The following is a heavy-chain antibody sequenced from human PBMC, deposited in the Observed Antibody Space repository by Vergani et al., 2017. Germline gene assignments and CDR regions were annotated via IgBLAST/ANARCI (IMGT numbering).Heavy chain of an antibody. Sequence: QVQLVESGGGVVQPGRSLRLSCAASGFTFSSYGMHWVRQAPGKGLEWVAVIWYDGSNKYYADSVKGRFTSSRDKSKNTLYLQMNSLRAEDTAVYYCAKYQVPPTRGQWLVQYYYYGMDVWGQGTTVTVSS. CDR2: IWYDGSNK. CDR3: AKYQVPPTRGQWLVQYYYYGMDV. CDR1: GFTFSSYG. V-gene: IGHV3-33*03. J-gene: IGHJ6*02. D-gene: IGHD6-19*01.